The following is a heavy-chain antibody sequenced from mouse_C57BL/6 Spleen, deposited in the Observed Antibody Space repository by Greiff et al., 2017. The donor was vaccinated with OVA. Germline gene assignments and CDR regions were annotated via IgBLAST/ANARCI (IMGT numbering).Heavy chain of an antibody. Sequence: EVKLMESGAELVKPGASVKLSCTASGFNIKDYYMHWVKQRTEQGLEWIGRIDPEDGETKYAPKFQGKATITADTSSNTAYLQLSSLTSEDTAVYYCASYYYGSSYDDYWGQGTTLTVSS. CDR1: GFNIKDYY. CDR2: IDPEDGET. J-gene: IGHJ2*01. CDR3: ASYYYGSSYDDY. V-gene: IGHV14-2*01. D-gene: IGHD1-1*01.